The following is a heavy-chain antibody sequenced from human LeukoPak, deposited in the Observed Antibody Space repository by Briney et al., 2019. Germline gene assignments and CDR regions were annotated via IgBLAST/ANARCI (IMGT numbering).Heavy chain of an antibody. CDR2: ISSSSSYI. Sequence: GGSLRLSCAASGFTFSRYSMNWVRQAPGKGLEWVSSISSSSSYIYYADSVKGRFTISRDNSKNTLYLQMNSLRAEDTAVYYCAKDSKVAAGKNHWGQGTLVTVSS. CDR1: GFTFSRYS. J-gene: IGHJ5*02. CDR3: AKDSKVAAGKNH. D-gene: IGHD6-13*01. V-gene: IGHV3-21*04.